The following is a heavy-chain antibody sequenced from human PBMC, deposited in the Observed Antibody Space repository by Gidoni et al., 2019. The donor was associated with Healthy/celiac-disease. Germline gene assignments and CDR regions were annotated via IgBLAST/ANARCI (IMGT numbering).Heavy chain of an antibody. Sequence: QLQLQESGPGLVKPSETLSLTCTVSGGSISSSSYYWGWIRQPPGKGLEWIGSIYYSGSTYYNPSLKSRVTISVDTSKNQFSLKLSSVTAADTAVYYCARHRIAAAGRVRDFDYWGQGTLVTVSS. J-gene: IGHJ4*02. D-gene: IGHD6-13*01. CDR2: IYYSGST. CDR1: GGSISSSSYY. V-gene: IGHV4-39*01. CDR3: ARHRIAAAGRVRDFDY.